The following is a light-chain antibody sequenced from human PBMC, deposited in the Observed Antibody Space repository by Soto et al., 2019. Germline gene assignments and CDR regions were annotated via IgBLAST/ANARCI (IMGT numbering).Light chain of an antibody. Sequence: IQLTQSPSSLSASVGDRVTITCRASQGIDKFLAWYQQTAGKAPKLLIYAASTLETGVPSRFSGSGSGTTFTITIDGLQSADVAVYYCQQYDRWPVTFGGGTKVEIK. CDR2: AAS. V-gene: IGKV1-9*01. J-gene: IGKJ4*01. CDR3: QQYDRWPVT. CDR1: QGIDKF.